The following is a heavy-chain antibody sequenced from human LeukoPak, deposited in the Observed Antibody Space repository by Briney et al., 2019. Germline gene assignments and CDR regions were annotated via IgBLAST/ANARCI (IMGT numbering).Heavy chain of an antibody. CDR3: ARNGAYYDILTGYLIHYYYYMDV. CDR2: IYTSGST. CDR1: GGSISSGSYY. D-gene: IGHD3-9*01. Sequence: SETLSLTCTVSGGSISSGSYYWSWIRQPAGKGLEWIGRIYTSGSTNYNPSLKSRVTISVDTSKNQFSLKLSSVTAADTAVYYCARNGAYYDILTGYLIHYYYYMDVWGKGTTVTVSS. V-gene: IGHV4-61*02. J-gene: IGHJ6*03.